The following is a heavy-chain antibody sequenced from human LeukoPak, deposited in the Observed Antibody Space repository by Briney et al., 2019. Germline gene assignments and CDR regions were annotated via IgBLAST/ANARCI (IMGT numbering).Heavy chain of an antibody. Sequence: GGSLRLSCAASGFTFNGYVMHWVRQAPGKGLEWVAFVHYDGDYKNYTDSVKGRFTISRDNSKNTLYQEMNSLTPEDTAAYYCAKGRAGDVWGKGTTVTVSS. CDR2: VHYDGDYK. D-gene: IGHD1-14*01. CDR1: GFTFNGYV. V-gene: IGHV3-30*02. CDR3: AKGRAGDV. J-gene: IGHJ6*04.